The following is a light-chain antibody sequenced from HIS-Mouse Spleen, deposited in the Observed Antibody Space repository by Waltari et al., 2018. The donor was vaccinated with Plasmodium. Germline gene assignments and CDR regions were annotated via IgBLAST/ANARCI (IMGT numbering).Light chain of an antibody. CDR1: QSVSSN. CDR3: QQYNNWPPYT. V-gene: IGKV3-15*01. J-gene: IGKJ2*01. CDR2: GAS. Sequence: EIVMTQSPATLSVSPGERATLSCRASQSVSSNLAWYQQKPGQAPRLRLYGASTRATGIPARFSGSGSGTEFTLTISSLQSEDFAVYYCQQYNNWPPYTFGQGTKLEIK.